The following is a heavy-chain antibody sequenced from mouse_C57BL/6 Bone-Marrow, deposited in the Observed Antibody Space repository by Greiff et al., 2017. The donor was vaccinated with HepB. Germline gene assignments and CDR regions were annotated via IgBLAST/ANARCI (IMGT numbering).Heavy chain of an antibody. V-gene: IGHV1-50*01. CDR2: IDPSDSYT. D-gene: IGHD2-12*01. CDR1: GYTFTSYW. CDR3: ARPLYV. Sequence: QVQLQQPGAELVKPGASVKLSCKASGYTFTSYWMRWVKQRPGQGLEWIGEIDPSDSYTNYNQKFKGKATLTVDTSSSTAYMQLSSLTSEDSAVYYCARPLYVWGTGTTVTVSS. J-gene: IGHJ1*03.